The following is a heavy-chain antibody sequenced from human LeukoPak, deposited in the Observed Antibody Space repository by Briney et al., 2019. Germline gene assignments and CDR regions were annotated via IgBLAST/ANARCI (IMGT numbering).Heavy chain of an antibody. D-gene: IGHD1-26*01. Sequence: PSETLSLTCTVSGGSISSYYWSWIRQPPGKGLEWIGYIYYSGSTNYNPSLKSRVTISVDMSKNQFSLKLSSVTAADTAVYFRARGVWEPYYWGQGTLVTVSS. V-gene: IGHV4-59*08. J-gene: IGHJ4*02. CDR2: IYYSGST. CDR3: ARGVWEPYY. CDR1: GGSISSYY.